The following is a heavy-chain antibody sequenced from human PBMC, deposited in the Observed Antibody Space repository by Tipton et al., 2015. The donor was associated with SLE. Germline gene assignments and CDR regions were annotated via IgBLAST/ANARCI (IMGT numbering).Heavy chain of an antibody. D-gene: IGHD2-15*01. V-gene: IGHV4-4*02. J-gene: IGHJ5*02. CDR2: INHSGST. Sequence: TLSLTCAVSGGSISRSNWWSWVRQPPGKGLEWIGEINHSGSTNYNPSLKSRVTISVDTSKNQFSLKLSSVTAADTAVYYCARGGDIVVVVADGGWFDPWGQGTLVTVSS. CDR3: ARGGDIVVVVADGGWFDP. CDR1: GGSISRSNW.